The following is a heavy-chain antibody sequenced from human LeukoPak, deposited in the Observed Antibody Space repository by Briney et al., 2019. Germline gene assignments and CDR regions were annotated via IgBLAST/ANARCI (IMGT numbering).Heavy chain of an antibody. CDR1: GFTFSSYA. V-gene: IGHV3-30-3*01. Sequence: GGSLRLSCAASGFTFSSYAMHWVRQAPGKGLEWVAVISYDGSNKYYADSVKGRFTISRDNSKNTLYLQMNSLRAEDTAVYYCAKEAGQDYGALDAFDVWGQGTVVTVSS. CDR3: AKEAGQDYGALDAFDV. D-gene: IGHD4-17*01. J-gene: IGHJ3*01. CDR2: ISYDGSNK.